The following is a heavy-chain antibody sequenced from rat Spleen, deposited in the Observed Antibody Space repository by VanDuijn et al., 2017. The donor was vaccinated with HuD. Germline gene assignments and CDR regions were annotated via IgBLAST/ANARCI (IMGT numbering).Heavy chain of an antibody. V-gene: IGHV5-17*01. J-gene: IGHJ3*01. D-gene: IGHD4-3*01. CDR2: IIYDGSST. CDR3: AVAGYGY. CDR1: GFTFSDYA. Sequence: EVQLVESGGGSVQPGRSLKLSCPASGFTFSDYAMAWVRQAPKKGLEWVATIIYDGSSTYYPDSVRGRFTISRDNAENTAYLQMNSLWSEDTATYYCAVAGYGYWGLGTLVTVSS.